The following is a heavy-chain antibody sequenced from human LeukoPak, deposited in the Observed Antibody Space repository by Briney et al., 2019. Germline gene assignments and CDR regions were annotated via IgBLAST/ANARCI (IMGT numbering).Heavy chain of an antibody. CDR2: ISSSSSYI. Sequence: KPGGSLRLSCAASGFAFSAYSMNWVRQAPGKGLEWVSSISSSSSYIYYADSVKGRFTISSDNAKNSLYLQINSLRAEDTAVYYCARTVTAYDYWGQGTLVTVSS. CDR1: GFAFSAYS. CDR3: ARTVTAYDY. D-gene: IGHD4-17*01. V-gene: IGHV3-21*01. J-gene: IGHJ4*02.